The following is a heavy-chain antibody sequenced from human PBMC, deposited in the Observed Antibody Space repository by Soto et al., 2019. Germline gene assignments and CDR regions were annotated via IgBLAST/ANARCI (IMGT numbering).Heavy chain of an antibody. CDR3: VKGGYYFDF. Sequence: PGGSLRLSCAASGFTFDGYLMSWARQAPGKGLEWVANINLDGTEKNYVDSVKGRFTISRDNADSSLFLQMNSLGVEDTAVYYCVKGGYYFDFWGQGTRVTVSS. CDR2: INLDGTEK. CDR1: GFTFDGYL. V-gene: IGHV3-7*03. J-gene: IGHJ4*02. D-gene: IGHD3-16*01.